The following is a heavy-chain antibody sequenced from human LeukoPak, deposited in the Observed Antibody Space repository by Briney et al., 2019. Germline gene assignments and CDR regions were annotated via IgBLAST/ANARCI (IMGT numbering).Heavy chain of an antibody. Sequence: GGSLRLSCAASGFSSYGMHWVRQAPGKGLEWVAFIRYDGSNKFYADSVKGRFTISRDNSKNTLYLQLNSLRAEDTAVYYCAKSDYDSSGYYYFEYRGQGTLVTVSS. CDR3: AKSDYDSSGYYYFEY. CDR1: GFSSYG. V-gene: IGHV3-30*02. CDR2: IRYDGSNK. D-gene: IGHD3-22*01. J-gene: IGHJ4*02.